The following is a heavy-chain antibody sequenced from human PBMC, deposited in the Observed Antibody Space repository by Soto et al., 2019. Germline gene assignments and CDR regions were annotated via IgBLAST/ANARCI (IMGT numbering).Heavy chain of an antibody. J-gene: IGHJ6*02. V-gene: IGHV3-30-3*01. CDR2: ISYDGSNK. CDR1: GFTFSSYA. D-gene: IGHD5-18*01. Sequence: GGSLRLSCAASGFTFSSYAMHWVRQAPGKGLEWVAVISYDGSNKYYADSVKGRFTISRDNSKNTLYLQMNSLRAEDTAVYYCARGVDTAMVTLYYGMDVWGQGTTVTVSS. CDR3: ARGVDTAMVTLYYGMDV.